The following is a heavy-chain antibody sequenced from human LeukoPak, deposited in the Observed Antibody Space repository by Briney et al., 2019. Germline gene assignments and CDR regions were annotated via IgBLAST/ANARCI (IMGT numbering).Heavy chain of an antibody. CDR2: IKQDGSEK. J-gene: IGHJ4*02. Sequence: PGGSLRLSCAASGFPFSDSWMDWVRHAPGKGMEWVANIKQDGSEKHYADSVKGRFTISRDNAKNSLFLQMNGLRAEDTAVYYCSRRLDYWGQGALVTVSS. V-gene: IGHV3-7*01. CDR3: SRRLDY. CDR1: GFPFSDSW.